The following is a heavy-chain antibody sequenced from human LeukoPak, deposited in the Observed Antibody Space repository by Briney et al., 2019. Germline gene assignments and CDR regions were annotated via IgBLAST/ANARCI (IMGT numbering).Heavy chain of an antibody. J-gene: IGHJ3*02. CDR1: GGTFSSYA. Sequence: GASVKVSCKASGGTFSSYAISWVRQAPGQGLEWMGGIIPIFGTANYAQKFQGRVTITADESTSTAYMELSSLRSEDTAVYYCARDYYDSSAFDIWGQGTMVTVSS. V-gene: IGHV1-69*13. CDR2: IIPIFGTA. CDR3: ARDYYDSSAFDI. D-gene: IGHD3-22*01.